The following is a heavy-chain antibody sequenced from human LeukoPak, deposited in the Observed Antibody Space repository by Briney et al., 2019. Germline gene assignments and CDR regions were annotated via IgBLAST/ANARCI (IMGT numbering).Heavy chain of an antibody. J-gene: IGHJ4*02. D-gene: IGHD3-22*01. V-gene: IGHV3-30*18. CDR2: IPYDGSNT. CDR3: TKSAAVLYYYDSSDH. CDR1: GFTFSNPP. Sequence: AGSLRPSCPTSGFTFSNPPMNWVRPAPGKGPGWGGVIPYDGSNTVYAASVKGRITISRDNVKNTLYLEMHSLRIEDTAVYYCTKSAAVLYYYDSSDHWGQGTLVTVSS.